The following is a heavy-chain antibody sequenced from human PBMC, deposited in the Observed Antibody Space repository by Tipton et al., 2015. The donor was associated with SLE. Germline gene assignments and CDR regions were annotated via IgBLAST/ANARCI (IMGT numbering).Heavy chain of an antibody. V-gene: IGHV4-59*01. CDR2: IYYSGST. J-gene: IGHJ6*03. D-gene: IGHD6-13*01. CDR3: ARSQQLSYMDV. Sequence: TLSLTCTGSGGSISSYYWSWIRQPPGKGLEWIGYIYYSGSTNYNPSLKSRVTISVDTSKNQFSLKLSSVTAADTAVYYCARSQQLSYMDVWGKGTTVTVSS. CDR1: GGSISSYY.